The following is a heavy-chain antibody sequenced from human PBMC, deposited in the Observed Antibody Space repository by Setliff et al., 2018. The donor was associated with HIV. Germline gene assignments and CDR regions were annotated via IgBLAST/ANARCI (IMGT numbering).Heavy chain of an antibody. V-gene: IGHV4-39*07. CDR2: INYSGST. CDR3: ASEAWTSYRSSSGYYYYYMDV. J-gene: IGHJ6*03. Sequence: PSETLSLTCTVSGASITTDTYYWGWIRQPPGKGLEWIGSINYSGSTYYNPSLKSRVTISGDTSKNQFSLKMTSVTAADTAVFYCASEAWTSYRSSSGYYYYYMDVWGKGTTVTVSS. D-gene: IGHD6-6*01. CDR1: GASITTDTYY.